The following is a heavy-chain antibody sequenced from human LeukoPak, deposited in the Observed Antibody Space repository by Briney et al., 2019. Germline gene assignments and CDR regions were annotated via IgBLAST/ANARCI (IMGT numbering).Heavy chain of an antibody. CDR1: GFTFSSYG. J-gene: IGHJ3*02. D-gene: IGHD6-19*01. CDR3: AKAWLGPHHAFDI. Sequence: GGSLRLSCAASGFTFSSYGMHWVRQAPGKGLEWVAVIWYDGSNKYYADSVKGRFTISRDNSKNTLYLQMNSLRAEDTAVYYCAKAWLGPHHAFDIWGQGTMVTVSS. CDR2: IWYDGSNK. V-gene: IGHV3-33*06.